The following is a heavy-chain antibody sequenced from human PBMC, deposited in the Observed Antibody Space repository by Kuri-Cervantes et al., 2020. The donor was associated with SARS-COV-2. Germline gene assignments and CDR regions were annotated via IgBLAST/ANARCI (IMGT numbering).Heavy chain of an antibody. Sequence: AAVKVSCKASGYTFTSYGISWVRQAPGQGLEWMGWISAYNGNTNYAQKLQGRVTMTTDTSTSTAYMELRSPRAEDTAVYYCARSGIAARYDAFDIWGQGTMVTVSS. CDR1: GYTFTSYG. J-gene: IGHJ3*02. CDR3: ARSGIAARYDAFDI. D-gene: IGHD6-6*01. V-gene: IGHV1-18*01. CDR2: ISAYNGNT.